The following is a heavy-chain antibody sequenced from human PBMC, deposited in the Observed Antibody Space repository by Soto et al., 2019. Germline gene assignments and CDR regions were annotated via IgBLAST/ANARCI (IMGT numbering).Heavy chain of an antibody. CDR1: GASISSYY. CDR2: IYHSGTT. V-gene: IGHV4-59*01. J-gene: IGHJ4*02. Sequence: SETISLTCSVSGASISSYYWSWIRQPPGKGLEWLGYIYHSGTTSYNPSLQSRVTISLDTSKNQFSLKLTSATAADTAVYYCARHLNYNYFDYWGQGTLVTVSS. D-gene: IGHD3-10*01. CDR3: ARHLNYNYFDY.